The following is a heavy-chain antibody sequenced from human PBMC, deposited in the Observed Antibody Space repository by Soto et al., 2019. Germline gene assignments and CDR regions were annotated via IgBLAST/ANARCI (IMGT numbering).Heavy chain of an antibody. Sequence: SVKVSCKASGFTYTSSAVQWVRQARGQRLEWIGWIVVGSGNTNYAQKFQERVTITRDMSTSTAYMELSSLRSEDTAVYYCAADRDIVLVPAAPHYWGQGTLVTVSS. CDR2: IVVGSGNT. D-gene: IGHD2-2*01. CDR3: AADRDIVLVPAAPHY. V-gene: IGHV1-58*01. J-gene: IGHJ4*02. CDR1: GFTYTSSA.